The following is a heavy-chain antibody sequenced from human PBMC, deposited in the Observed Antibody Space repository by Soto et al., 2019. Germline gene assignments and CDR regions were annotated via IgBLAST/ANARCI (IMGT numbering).Heavy chain of an antibody. Sequence: QVQVVQSGAEVKKPGSSVKVSCKASGGTFSNYAISWVRQAPGHGLEWVGGIIPLTETPVYAQTVQGRLTITADEITRAAYMELSSLRSDDTAVYYCATGTRNSWTCDFWGQGTLVTVSS. D-gene: IGHD6-13*01. J-gene: IGHJ4*02. CDR1: GGTFSNYA. CDR3: ATGTRNSWTCDF. V-gene: IGHV1-69*01. CDR2: IIPLTETP.